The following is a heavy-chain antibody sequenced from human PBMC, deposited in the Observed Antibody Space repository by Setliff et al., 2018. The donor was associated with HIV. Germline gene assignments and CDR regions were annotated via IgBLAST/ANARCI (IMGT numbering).Heavy chain of an antibody. V-gene: IGHV4-39*01. J-gene: IGHJ3*02. CDR3: ARHSIAVVIGVPERDDAFDI. D-gene: IGHD2-21*01. CDR1: GGSISRRDYC. CDR2: VYYTWNT. Sequence: PSETLSLTCTVSGGSISRRDYCWGWIRQPPGKGLEWIGSVYYTWNTYYNPSLKSRVTVSVDTSKNQFSLKLSSVTAADTAGYYCARHSIAVVIGVPERDDAFDIWGHGTMVTVSS.